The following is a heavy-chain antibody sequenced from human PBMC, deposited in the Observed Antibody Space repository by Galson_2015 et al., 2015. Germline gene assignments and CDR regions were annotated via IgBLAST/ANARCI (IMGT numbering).Heavy chain of an antibody. V-gene: IGHV3-33*01. Sequence: SLRLSCAASGFTFSSYGMHWVRQAPGKGLEWVAVIWYDGSNKYYADSVKGRFTISRDNSKNSLYLQMNSLRDEDTAVYYCARGLAAAGRRHYYYGMDVWGQGTTVTASS. CDR2: IWYDGSNK. J-gene: IGHJ6*02. CDR1: GFTFSSYG. D-gene: IGHD6-13*01. CDR3: ARGLAAAGRRHYYYGMDV.